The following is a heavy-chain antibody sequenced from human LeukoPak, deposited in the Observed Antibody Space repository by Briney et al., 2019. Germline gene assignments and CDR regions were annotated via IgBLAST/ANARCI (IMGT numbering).Heavy chain of an antibody. Sequence: ASVEVSCKASGYTFTSYYMHWVRQAPGQGLEWMGIINPSGGSTSYAQKFQGRVTMTRDTSTSTVYMELSSLRSEDTAVYYCGGITIFGVVTTDYWGQGTLVTVSS. V-gene: IGHV1-46*01. J-gene: IGHJ4*02. CDR3: GGITIFGVVTTDY. D-gene: IGHD3-3*01. CDR2: INPSGGST. CDR1: GYTFTSYY.